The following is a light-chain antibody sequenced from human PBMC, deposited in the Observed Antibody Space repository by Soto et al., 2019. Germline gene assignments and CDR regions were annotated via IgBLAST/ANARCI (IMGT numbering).Light chain of an antibody. CDR3: CSYAGSPYV. Sequence: XTGTSSDVGGYNYVSWYQQYPGKAPKLMIYEVSKRPSRVPDRFSGSKFGNTASLTISGVQAEDEADYYCCSYAGSPYVFGTGTKLTVL. CDR2: EVS. CDR1: SSDVGGYNY. V-gene: IGLV2-11*01. J-gene: IGLJ1*01.